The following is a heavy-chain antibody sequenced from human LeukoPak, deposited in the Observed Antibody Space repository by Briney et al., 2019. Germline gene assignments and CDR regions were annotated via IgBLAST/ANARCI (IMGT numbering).Heavy chain of an antibody. CDR1: GESFSGHY. CDR3: AELGITMIGGV. Sequence: SETLSLTCAVSGESFSGHYWSWIRQTPGKGLEWIGEVNHSGSTNYNPSLKSRVTISIDTSKNQFSLKLSSVTAADTAVYYCAELGITMIGGVWGKGTTVTISS. J-gene: IGHJ6*04. D-gene: IGHD3-10*02. V-gene: IGHV4-34*01. CDR2: VNHSGST.